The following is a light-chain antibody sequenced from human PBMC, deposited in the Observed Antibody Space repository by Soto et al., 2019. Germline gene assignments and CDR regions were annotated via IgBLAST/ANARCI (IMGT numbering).Light chain of an antibody. CDR2: YAS. CDR3: QQYGSSPPMYT. J-gene: IGKJ2*01. Sequence: IVLTQSPGTLSLSPGERATLSCRASQSVASRALAWYQQKPGQAPRLLLYYASKRATGIPDRFSGSGSGTDFTLTISRLEPEDFAVYYCQQYGSSPPMYTFGQGTKLEI. CDR1: QSVASRA. V-gene: IGKV3-20*01.